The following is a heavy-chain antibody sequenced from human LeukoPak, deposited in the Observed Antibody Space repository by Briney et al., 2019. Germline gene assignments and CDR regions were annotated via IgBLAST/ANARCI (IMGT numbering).Heavy chain of an antibody. CDR1: GFTFSSYG. Sequence: GGSLRLSCAASGFTFSSYGMHWVRQAPGKGLEWVLANSGSGGTTYADSVKGRFTISRDNSKNTVCLQMNSLRAEDTALYYCAKVTGYWYFDLWGRGTLVTVSS. CDR3: AKVTGYWYFDL. V-gene: IGHV3-23*01. D-gene: IGHD3-9*01. J-gene: IGHJ2*01. CDR2: NSGSGGTT.